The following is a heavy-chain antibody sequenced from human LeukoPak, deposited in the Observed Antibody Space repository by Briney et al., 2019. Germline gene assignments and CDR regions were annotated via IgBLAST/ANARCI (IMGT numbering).Heavy chain of an antibody. CDR2: INPSGGGT. CDR3: ARGDRLPGYSAPVGDY. CDR1: GYSFVSYY. D-gene: IGHD3-9*01. V-gene: IGHV1-46*01. Sequence: ASAKVSCKAAGYSFVSYYMHWVRQAPGQGLEWMAIINPSGGGTTYAQKFQGRVTVTMDTSTRTVYMDLSSLRSDDTAVYYCARGDRLPGYSAPVGDYWGQGTLVTVSS. J-gene: IGHJ4*02.